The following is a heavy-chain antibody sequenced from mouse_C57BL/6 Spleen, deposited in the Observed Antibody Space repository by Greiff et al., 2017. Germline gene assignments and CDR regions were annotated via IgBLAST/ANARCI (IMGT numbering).Heavy chain of an antibody. J-gene: IGHJ2*01. CDR2: INYDGSST. Sequence: EVQLVESEGGLVQPGSSMKLSCTASGFTFSDYYMAWVRQVPEKGLEWVANINYDGSSTYYLDSLKSRFIISRDTAKNILYLQMSSLKSEDTATYYCARDDGNFTVDDWGQGTTLTVSS. CDR1: GFTFSDYY. V-gene: IGHV5-16*01. CDR3: ARDDGNFTVDD. D-gene: IGHD2-1*01.